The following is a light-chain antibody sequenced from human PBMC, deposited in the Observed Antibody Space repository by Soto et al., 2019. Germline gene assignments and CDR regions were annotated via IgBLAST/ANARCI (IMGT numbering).Light chain of an antibody. Sequence: EIVLTQSPDTLSLSPGETASLSCWASRSVISNFFAWYQQRRGQPPRLLIYDSSKRATGIPARFTGSGSGTAFTLTISRVEPGDSAVYYCQQTFHSPLTFGHGTSVEIK. CDR3: QQTFHSPLT. CDR2: DSS. J-gene: IGKJ2*01. CDR1: RSVISNF. V-gene: IGKV3-20*01.